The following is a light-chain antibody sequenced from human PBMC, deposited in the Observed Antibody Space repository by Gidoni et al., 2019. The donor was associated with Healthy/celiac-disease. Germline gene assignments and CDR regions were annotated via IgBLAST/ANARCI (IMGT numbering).Light chain of an antibody. CDR2: DAS. CDR3: QQRSNWPPRDT. Sequence: EIVLTPTPATLSLSPGERATLSCRASQSVSSYLAWYQQKPGQAPRLLIYDASNRATGIPARFSGSGSGTDFTLTISSLEPEDFAVYYCQQRSNWPPRDTFXQXTRLEIK. J-gene: IGKJ5*01. CDR1: QSVSSY. V-gene: IGKV3-11*01.